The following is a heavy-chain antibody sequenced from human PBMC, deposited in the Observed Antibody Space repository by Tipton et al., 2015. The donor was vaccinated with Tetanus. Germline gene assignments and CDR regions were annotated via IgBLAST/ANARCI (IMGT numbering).Heavy chain of an antibody. V-gene: IGHV4-34*01. CDR1: GGSFSGYY. J-gene: IGHJ6*02. Sequence: TLSLTCAVYGGSFSGYYWSWIRQPPGKGLEWIGEINHSGSTNYNPSLKSRVAISVDTSKNQFSLKLSSVTAADTAVYYCAREDPGGATPNYYYYGMDVWGQGTTVTVSS. D-gene: IGHD1-26*01. CDR3: AREDPGGATPNYYYYGMDV. CDR2: INHSGST.